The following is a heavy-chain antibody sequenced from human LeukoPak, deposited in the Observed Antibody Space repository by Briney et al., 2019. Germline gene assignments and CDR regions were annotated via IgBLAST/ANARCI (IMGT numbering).Heavy chain of an antibody. CDR3: ARDGSGSYYWSYYYYMDV. Sequence: QTGRSLRLSCAASGFTFSSYGMHWVRQAPGKGLEWVAVIWYDGSNKYYADSVKGRFTISRDNSKNTLYLQMNSLRAEDTAVYYCARDGSGSYYWSYYYYMDVWGKGTTVTVSS. V-gene: IGHV3-33*01. D-gene: IGHD3-10*01. J-gene: IGHJ6*03. CDR1: GFTFSSYG. CDR2: IWYDGSNK.